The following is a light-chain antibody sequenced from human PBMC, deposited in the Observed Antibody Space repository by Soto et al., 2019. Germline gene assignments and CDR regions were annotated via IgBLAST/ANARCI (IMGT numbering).Light chain of an antibody. CDR2: GAS. CDR3: QQYDSSPLT. Sequence: EIVLTQSPGTLSLSPGERATLSCRASQSVSSSYLAWYQQKPGQAPRLLIYGASSMPTGLPDRFSGSGSGTDFTLTISRLEPEDFAVYYCQQYDSSPLTFGGGTKVEIK. J-gene: IGKJ4*01. V-gene: IGKV3-20*01. CDR1: QSVSSSY.